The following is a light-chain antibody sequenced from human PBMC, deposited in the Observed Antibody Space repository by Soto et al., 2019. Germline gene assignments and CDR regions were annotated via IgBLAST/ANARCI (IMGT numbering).Light chain of an antibody. CDR1: QGIKKY. CDR3: QKYGPSPMYT. CDR2: AAS. J-gene: IGKJ2*01. Sequence: DIQMTQSPSSLSASLGDRVTITCRASQGIKKYVAWYQQKPGKVPKLLIYAASSLQSGVPSRFSGSGSGTDFTLTISSLQPEDVATYYCQKYGPSPMYTFGQGTKLEIK. V-gene: IGKV1-27*01.